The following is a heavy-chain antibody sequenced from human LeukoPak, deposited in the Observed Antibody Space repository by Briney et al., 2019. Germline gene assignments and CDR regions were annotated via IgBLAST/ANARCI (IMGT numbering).Heavy chain of an antibody. J-gene: IGHJ6*02. CDR1: GFTVSSNY. CDR2: IYSGGST. D-gene: IGHD1-26*01. CDR3: ARDGPSSFYYYYYGMDV. V-gene: IGHV3-66*01. Sequence: PGGSLRLSCAASGFTVSSNYMSWVRQAPGKGLEWVSVIYSGGSTYYADSVKGRFTISRDNSKNTLYLQMNSLRAEDTAVYYCARDGPSSFYYYYYGMDVWGQGTTVTVSS.